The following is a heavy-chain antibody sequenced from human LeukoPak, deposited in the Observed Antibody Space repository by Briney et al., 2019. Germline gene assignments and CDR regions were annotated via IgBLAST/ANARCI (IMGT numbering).Heavy chain of an antibody. J-gene: IGHJ6*04. CDR2: INPNSGGT. V-gene: IGHV1-2*02. D-gene: IGHD3-3*01. CDR1: GYTFTGYY. Sequence: ASVKVSCKASGYTFTGYYMHWVRQAPGQGLEWMGWINPNSGGTNYAQKFQGRATMTRDTSISTAYMELSRLRSDDTAVYYCARDRITIFGVVIGVMDVWGKGTTVTVSS. CDR3: ARDRITIFGVVIGVMDV.